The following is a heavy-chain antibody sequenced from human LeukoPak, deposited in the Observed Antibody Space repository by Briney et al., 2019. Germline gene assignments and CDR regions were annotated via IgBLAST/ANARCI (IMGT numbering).Heavy chain of an antibody. CDR3: ARPGFDSTNYYFDY. D-gene: IGHD2-2*01. J-gene: IGHJ4*02. Sequence: SVKVSCKASGYTFTSYGISWVRQAPGQGLEWMGGIIPIFGTANYAQKFQGRVTITADKSTSTAYMELSSLRSEDTAVYYCARPGFDSTNYYFDYWGQGTLVTVSS. V-gene: IGHV1-69*06. CDR1: GYTFTSYG. CDR2: IIPIFGTA.